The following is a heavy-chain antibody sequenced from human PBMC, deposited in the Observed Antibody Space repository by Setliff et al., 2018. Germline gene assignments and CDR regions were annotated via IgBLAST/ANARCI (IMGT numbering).Heavy chain of an antibody. J-gene: IGHJ4*02. Sequence: GGSLRLSCAASGFTFGSYWMTWVRQAPEKGLEWVANIHQDGSERHYVDSVKGRFTISRDNAKNSLYLQMNSLRAEDTAVYYCATPSGGYYFDYWGQGTLVTVSS. CDR3: ATPSGGYYFDY. CDR1: GFTFGSYW. V-gene: IGHV3-7*01. CDR2: IHQDGSER. D-gene: IGHD1-26*01.